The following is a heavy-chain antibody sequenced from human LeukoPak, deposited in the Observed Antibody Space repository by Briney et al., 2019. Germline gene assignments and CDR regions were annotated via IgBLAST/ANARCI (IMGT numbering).Heavy chain of an antibody. CDR3: ARHIAGENYFDP. CDR1: GGTFSSYA. V-gene: IGHV1-69*04. CDR2: VIPILGVT. D-gene: IGHD6-13*01. J-gene: IGHJ5*02. Sequence: GASVKVSCKASGGTFSSYAIAWVRQAPGHGLECLGRVIPILGVTTYAQNFQDRVTITADKSTGTAYMELSSLTSADTAMYYCARHIAGENYFDPWGQGTLVTVSS.